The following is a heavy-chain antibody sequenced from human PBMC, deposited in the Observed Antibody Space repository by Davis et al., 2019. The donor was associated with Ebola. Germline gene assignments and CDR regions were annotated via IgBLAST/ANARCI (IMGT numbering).Heavy chain of an antibody. D-gene: IGHD3-22*01. Sequence: SVKVSCKASGGTFSSYTITWVRQPPGQRLDWIGGTIPVFCIPKYAQKFQGRVMITADESTSTAYMELSSLRSEDTAVYYCARDRYSDGSGYFFEKSHWGQGTLVTVSS. CDR1: GGTFSSYT. V-gene: IGHV1-69*13. CDR2: TIPVFCIP. CDR3: ARDRYSDGSGYFFEKSH. J-gene: IGHJ4*02.